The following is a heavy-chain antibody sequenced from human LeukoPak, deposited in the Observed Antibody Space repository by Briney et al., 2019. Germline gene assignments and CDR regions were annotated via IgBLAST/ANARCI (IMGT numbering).Heavy chain of an antibody. CDR2: ISGSGAST. CDR1: GFTFTNCA. Sequence: GGSLRLSCAASGFTFTNCAMTWVRQAPGKGLEWVSSISGSGASTYYADSVRGRFTISRDNSKNTVYLQMNGLSVEDTALYYCAKAQSRVGASDPFDSWGQGTQVTVSS. J-gene: IGHJ5*01. D-gene: IGHD1-26*01. CDR3: AKAQSRVGASDPFDS. V-gene: IGHV3-23*01.